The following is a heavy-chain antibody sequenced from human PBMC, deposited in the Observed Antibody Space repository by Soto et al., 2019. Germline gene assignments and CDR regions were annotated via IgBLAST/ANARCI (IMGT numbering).Heavy chain of an antibody. V-gene: IGHV3-48*03. CDR2: ISSSGSTI. CDR1: GFTFSSYE. D-gene: IGHD6-13*01. CDR3: ARALYSSSWPGGN. J-gene: IGHJ4*02. Sequence: EVQLVESGGGVVQPGGSLRLSCAASGFTFSSYEMNWVRQAPGKGLEWVSYISSSGSTIYYADSVKGRFTISRDNAKNSLYLQMNSLRAEDTAVYYCARALYSSSWPGGNWGQGTLVTVSS.